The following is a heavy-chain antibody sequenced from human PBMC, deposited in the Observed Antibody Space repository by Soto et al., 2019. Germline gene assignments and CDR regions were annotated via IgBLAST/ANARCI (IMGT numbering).Heavy chain of an antibody. Sequence: GASVKVSCKASGYTFTSYYMHWVRQAPGQGLEWMGIINPSGGSTSYAQKFQGRVTMTRDTSTSTVYMELSSLRSEDTAVYYCARDHHLAVAGTSYYYGMDVWGQGTTVTVSS. J-gene: IGHJ6*02. CDR3: ARDHHLAVAGTSYYYGMDV. D-gene: IGHD6-19*01. CDR1: GYTFTSYY. V-gene: IGHV1-46*01. CDR2: INPSGGST.